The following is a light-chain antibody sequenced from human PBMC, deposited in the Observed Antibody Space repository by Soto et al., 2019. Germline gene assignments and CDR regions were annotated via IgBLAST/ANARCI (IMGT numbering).Light chain of an antibody. Sequence: IILTPSPASLCVSQRERATLSCSASQSVNNNLAGCQQKPGQATRLLSYGASSRATGIPGRFRGSGPGTELTLTITRLQSEDFAGYFCQHYKNFPPYTFRQGTKLEIK. V-gene: IGKV3-15*01. CDR3: QHYKNFPPYT. CDR2: GAS. CDR1: QSVNNN. J-gene: IGKJ2*01.